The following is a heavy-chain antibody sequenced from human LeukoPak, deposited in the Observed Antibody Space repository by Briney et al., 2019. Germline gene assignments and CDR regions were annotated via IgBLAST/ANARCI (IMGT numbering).Heavy chain of an antibody. Sequence: SETLSLTCTVSGGSISSYYWSWIRQPAGKGLVWIGRIYTSGSTNYNPSLKSRVTMSVDTSKNQFSLKLSSVTAADTAVYYCASDGGSGYYGSGYFDLWGRGTLVTVSS. CDR1: GGSISSYY. V-gene: IGHV4-4*07. CDR2: IYTSGST. D-gene: IGHD3-22*01. J-gene: IGHJ2*01. CDR3: ASDGGSGYYGSGYFDL.